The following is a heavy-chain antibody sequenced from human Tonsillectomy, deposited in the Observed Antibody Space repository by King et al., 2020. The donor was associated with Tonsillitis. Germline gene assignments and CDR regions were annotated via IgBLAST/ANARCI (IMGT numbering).Heavy chain of an antibody. V-gene: IGHV1-18*01. CDR1: GYTFTSYG. CDR2: ISAYNGYT. CDR3: ARTDSSGYVEDLDY. D-gene: IGHD3-22*01. J-gene: IGHJ4*02. Sequence: VQLVQSGAEVKKPGASVKVSCKASGYTFTSYGITWVRQAPGQGLEWRGWISAYNGYTNYAQKMQGRVTMTTDTSTSTAYMELRSLRSDDTAVYYCARTDSSGYVEDLDYWGQGTLVTVSS.